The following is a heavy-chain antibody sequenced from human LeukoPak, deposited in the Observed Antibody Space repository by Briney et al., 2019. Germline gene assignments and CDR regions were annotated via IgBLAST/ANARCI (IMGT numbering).Heavy chain of an antibody. CDR1: GFSVSSYG. CDR3: AQGYSSGWFPY. D-gene: IGHD6-19*01. Sequence: GGSLRLSCAVSGFSVSSYGMSWVRQAPGKGLEWVSAITVSGDTTYYADSVKGRFIISRDNSKNTLYLQMNSLRAEDTAVYYCAQGYSSGWFPYWGQGTLVTVSS. V-gene: IGHV3-23*01. J-gene: IGHJ4*02. CDR2: ITVSGDTT.